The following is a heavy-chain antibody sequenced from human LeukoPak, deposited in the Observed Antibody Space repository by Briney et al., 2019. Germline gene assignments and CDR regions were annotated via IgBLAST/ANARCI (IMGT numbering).Heavy chain of an antibody. Sequence: GASLKISCKGSGCRFTNYWISWVRQMPGKGREWMGKIDPSDSYTTYSPSFQGHVTISADKSISTAYLQSSSLKASDTAMYYCARPDCSGGDCYLLIYWGQGTLVTVSS. J-gene: IGHJ4*02. CDR2: IDPSDSYT. CDR1: GCRFTNYW. D-gene: IGHD2-21*01. V-gene: IGHV5-10-1*01. CDR3: ARPDCSGGDCYLLIY.